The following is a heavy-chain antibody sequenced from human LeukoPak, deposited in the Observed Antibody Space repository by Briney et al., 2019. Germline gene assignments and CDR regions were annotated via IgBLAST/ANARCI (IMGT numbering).Heavy chain of an antibody. CDR1: GFTFSSYW. Sequence: GGYLRLSCAASGFTFSSYWMHWVRQAPGKGLVWVSRINSDGSSTSYADSVKGRSTISRDNAKNTLYLQMNSLRAEDTAVYYCARERYYDSSGYYYSAIDYWGQGTLVTVSS. J-gene: IGHJ4*02. V-gene: IGHV3-74*01. CDR2: INSDGSST. D-gene: IGHD3-22*01. CDR3: ARERYYDSSGYYYSAIDY.